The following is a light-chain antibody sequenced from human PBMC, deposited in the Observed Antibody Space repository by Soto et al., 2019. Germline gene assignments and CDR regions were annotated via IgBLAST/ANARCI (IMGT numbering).Light chain of an antibody. CDR1: SSDVGGYNY. J-gene: IGLJ3*02. V-gene: IGLV2-14*01. Sequence: ALTQPASVSGSPGQSITISCTGTSSDVGGYNYVSWYQQYPGTAPKLMIYDVTNRPSGVSNRFSGSKSGNTASLTISGLQPEDEADYYCTSFTSSTPRWVFGGGTKVTVL. CDR3: TSFTSSTPRWV. CDR2: DVT.